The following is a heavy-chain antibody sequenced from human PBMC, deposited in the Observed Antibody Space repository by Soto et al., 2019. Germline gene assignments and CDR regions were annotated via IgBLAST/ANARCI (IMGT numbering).Heavy chain of an antibody. Sequence: GGSLRLSCAASGFTFSTFDMTWVRHAPGKGLEWVSIVRGTDGSTYHADSMKGRFTISKDNSKHTLYLQINSLRPEDTALYFCVKGGWVDYWGQGTLVTVCS. D-gene: IGHD6-19*01. J-gene: IGHJ4*02. CDR3: VKGGWVDY. V-gene: IGHV3-23*01. CDR1: GFTFSTFD. CDR2: VRGTDGST.